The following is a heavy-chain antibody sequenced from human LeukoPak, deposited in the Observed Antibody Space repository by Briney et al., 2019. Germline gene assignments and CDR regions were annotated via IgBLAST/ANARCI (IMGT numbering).Heavy chain of an antibody. CDR3: ARGYCSSTSCLAFDY. J-gene: IGHJ4*02. CDR1: GYTFTSYG. Sequence: GASVKVSCKASGYTFTSYGISWVRQAPGQGLECMGGIIPIFGTANYAQKFQGRVTITAGKSTSTAYMELSSLRSEDTAVYYCARGYCSSTSCLAFDYWGQGTLVTVSS. D-gene: IGHD2-2*01. V-gene: IGHV1-69*06. CDR2: IIPIFGTA.